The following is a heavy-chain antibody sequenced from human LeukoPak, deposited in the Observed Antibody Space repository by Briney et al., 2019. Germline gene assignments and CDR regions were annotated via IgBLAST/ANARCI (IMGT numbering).Heavy chain of an antibody. J-gene: IGHJ6*02. V-gene: IGHV1-24*01. CDR3: AVSLTTGGYYGMDV. Sequence: GASVKVSCKVSGYTLTELSLHWVRQAPGKGLEWMGRFDPEDSETIYARKFQGRVTMTEDTSTDTAYMELSSLRSEDTAVYFCAVSLTTGGYYGMDVWGQGTTVTVSS. CDR2: FDPEDSET. D-gene: IGHD1-1*01. CDR1: GYTLTELS.